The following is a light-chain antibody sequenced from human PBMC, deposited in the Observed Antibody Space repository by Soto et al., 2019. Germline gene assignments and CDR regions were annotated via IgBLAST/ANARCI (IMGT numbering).Light chain of an antibody. CDR3: QRYNTDRQT. CDR2: TAT. V-gene: IGKV1-5*01. J-gene: IGKJ5*01. CDR1: QTISSW. Sequence: DIQMTQSPSTLSASVGDRVTITCRASQTISSWLAWYQQKPGKPPKLLIYTATTLQRGVPSRFSGSGSGTDFTLTISGLQPEDLATYYCQRYNTDRQTFGQGTRLEIK.